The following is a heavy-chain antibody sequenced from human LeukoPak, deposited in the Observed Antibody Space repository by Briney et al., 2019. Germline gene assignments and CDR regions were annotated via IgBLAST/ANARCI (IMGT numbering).Heavy chain of an antibody. CDR3: AKDRPIDIAVAGTYYFDY. J-gene: IGHJ4*02. V-gene: IGHV3-23*01. Sequence: PGGSLRLSCAASGFTFSSYAMSWVRQAPGKGLEWVSAISGSGGSTYYADSVKGRFTISRDNSKNTLYLQMNSLRAEDTAVYYCAKDRPIDIAVAGTYYFDYWGQGTLVTVSS. CDR1: GFTFSSYA. D-gene: IGHD6-19*01. CDR2: ISGSGGST.